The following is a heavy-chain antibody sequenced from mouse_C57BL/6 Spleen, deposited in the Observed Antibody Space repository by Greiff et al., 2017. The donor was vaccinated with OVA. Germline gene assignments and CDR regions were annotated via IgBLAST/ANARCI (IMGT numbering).Heavy chain of an antibody. CDR3: AREGAITTVVARYFDV. Sequence: EVQLVESGGGLVKPGGSLKLSCAASGFTFSSYAMSWVRQTPEKRLEWVATISDGGSYTYYPDNVKGRFTISRDNAKNNLYLQMSHLKSEDTAMYYCAREGAITTVVARYFDVWGTGTTVTVSS. D-gene: IGHD1-1*01. CDR2: ISDGGSYT. V-gene: IGHV5-4*01. CDR1: GFTFSSYA. J-gene: IGHJ1*03.